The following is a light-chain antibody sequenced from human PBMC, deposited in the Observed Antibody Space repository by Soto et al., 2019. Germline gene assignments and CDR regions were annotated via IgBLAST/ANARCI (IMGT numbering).Light chain of an antibody. J-gene: IGLJ1*01. Sequence: QSALTQPASVSGSPGQSITISCTGTSSDVGAYNYVSWYQQHPGKAPKLMIYEVSYRPSGVSDRFSGSRSGNTASLTISGLQAEDESDYYCSSYRSGGTFVFGSGTKVTVL. V-gene: IGLV2-14*01. CDR1: SSDVGAYNY. CDR3: SSYRSGGTFV. CDR2: EVS.